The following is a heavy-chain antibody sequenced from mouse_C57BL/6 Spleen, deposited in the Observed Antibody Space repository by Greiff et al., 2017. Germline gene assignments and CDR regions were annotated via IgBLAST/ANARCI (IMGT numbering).Heavy chain of an antibody. Sequence: VKLQESGAELVKPGASVKISCKASGYAFSSYWMNWVKQRPGKGLEWIGQFYPGDGDTKYNGKFKGKATLTADKSSSTAYMQLSSLTSEDSAVYFCARSYGYGAMDYWGQGTSVTVSS. CDR3: ARSYGYGAMDY. D-gene: IGHD2-2*01. V-gene: IGHV1-80*01. J-gene: IGHJ4*01. CDR2: FYPGDGDT. CDR1: GYAFSSYW.